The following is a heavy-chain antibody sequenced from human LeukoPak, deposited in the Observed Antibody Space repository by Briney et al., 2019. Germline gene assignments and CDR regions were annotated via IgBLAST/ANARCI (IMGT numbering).Heavy chain of an antibody. Sequence: PGGSLRLSCAAFGLDFSSNWMHWVRHAPGQGLVWVSRIKGDGISTNYADSVKGRFTISRDIAKNTLYLQMNSLRAEDTGVYYCAKDHYWSIDYWGRGTLVTVSS. CDR1: GLDFSSNW. CDR3: AKDHYWSIDY. V-gene: IGHV3-74*01. J-gene: IGHJ4*02. D-gene: IGHD3-3*01. CDR2: IKGDGIST.